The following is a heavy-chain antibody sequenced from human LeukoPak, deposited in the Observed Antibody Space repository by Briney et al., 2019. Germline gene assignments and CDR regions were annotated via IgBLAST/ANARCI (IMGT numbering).Heavy chain of an antibody. CDR3: ARDYSGDYYGSGSYYYFDY. CDR2: IIPIFGTA. Sequence: GSSVKVSCKASGGTFSSYAISWVRQAPGQGLEWMGGIIPIFGTANYAQKFQGRVTNTADKSTSTAYMELSSLRSEDTAVYYCARDYSGDYYGSGSYYYFDYWGQGTLVTVSS. CDR1: GGTFSSYA. D-gene: IGHD3-10*01. J-gene: IGHJ4*02. V-gene: IGHV1-69*06.